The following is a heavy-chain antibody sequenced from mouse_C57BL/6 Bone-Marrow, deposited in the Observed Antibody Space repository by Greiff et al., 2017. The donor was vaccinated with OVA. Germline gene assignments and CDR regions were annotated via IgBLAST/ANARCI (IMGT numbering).Heavy chain of an antibody. CDR2: IDPNSVGT. V-gene: IGHV1-72*01. J-gene: IGHJ2*01. Sequence: QVQLQQPGAELVKPGASVKLSCKASCYTFPSYWMHWVKQRPGRGLAWIGRIDPNSVGTKSTEKFKSKATLTVDTPSSTAYMQLSSLTSEDSAVYYCARDTTVVATVDYWGQGTTLTVSS. D-gene: IGHD1-1*01. CDR1: CYTFPSYW. CDR3: ARDTTVVATVDY.